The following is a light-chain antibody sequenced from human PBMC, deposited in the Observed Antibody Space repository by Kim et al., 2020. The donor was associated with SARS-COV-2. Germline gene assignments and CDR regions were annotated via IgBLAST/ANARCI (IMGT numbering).Light chain of an antibody. J-gene: IGLJ3*02. CDR3: CSFAGINPWV. CDR2: DGS. CDR1: SVVVGCFDY. V-gene: IGLV2-11*01. Sequence: SGTTASTGTSVVVGCFDYVSWNQHHPGKVPKLIIYDGSQRPSGVPDRFSGSKSGNTASLTISGLQAEDEADYYCCSFAGINPWVFGGGTQLTVL.